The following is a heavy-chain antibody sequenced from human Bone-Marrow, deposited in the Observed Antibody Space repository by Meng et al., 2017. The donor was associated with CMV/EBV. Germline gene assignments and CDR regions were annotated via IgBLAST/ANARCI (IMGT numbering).Heavy chain of an antibody. CDR2: IYYSGST. V-gene: IGHV4-39*01. D-gene: IGHD3-10*01. CDR1: GGSISSSSYY. Sequence: SETLSLTCTVSGGSISSSSYYWGWIRQPPGKGLEWIGSIYYSGSTYYNPSLKSRVTISVDTSKNQFSLKLSSVTAADTAVYYCARPAPPVSGDYYYGMDGWGQGTTVTVSS. CDR3: ARPAPPVSGDYYYGMDG. J-gene: IGHJ6*02.